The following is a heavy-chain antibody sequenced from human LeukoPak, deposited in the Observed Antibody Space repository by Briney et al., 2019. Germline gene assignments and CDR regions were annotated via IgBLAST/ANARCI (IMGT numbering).Heavy chain of an antibody. J-gene: IGHJ6*03. CDR3: ARVAGSGHYYMDV. D-gene: IGHD3-10*01. Sequence: TTSEALSLTCTVSGGSISSSSYYWGWIRQPPGKGLEWIGSIYYSGSTYYNPSLKSRVTISVDTSKNQFSLKLSSVTAADTAVYYCARVAGSGHYYMDVWGKGTTVTVSS. CDR2: IYYSGST. CDR1: GGSISSSSYY. V-gene: IGHV4-39*07.